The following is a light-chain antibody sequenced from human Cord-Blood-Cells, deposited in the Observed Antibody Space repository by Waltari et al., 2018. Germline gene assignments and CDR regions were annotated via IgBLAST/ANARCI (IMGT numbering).Light chain of an antibody. CDR2: YAS. CDR1: QDISNY. J-gene: IGKJ2*01. CDR3: QQYDNRPPYT. Sequence: DIQMTQSPSSLSASVGDRVTITCQASQDISNYLNWYQQKPGKAPKLLIYYASNLETGVPSRFSGSRSGTDCTFTISSLQPEDIATYYYQQYDNRPPYTFGQGTKLEIK. V-gene: IGKV1-33*01.